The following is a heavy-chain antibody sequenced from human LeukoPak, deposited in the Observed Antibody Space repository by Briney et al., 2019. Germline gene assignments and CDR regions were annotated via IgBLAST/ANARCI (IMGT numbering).Heavy chain of an antibody. Sequence: GGSLRLSCAASGFLVNDYGMHWVRQAPGKGPEWVAAMRFDGKTKYYVDSVKGRFTISRDNSKNTLYLHMNSLRAEDTAVYFCAYYDSSGYYYGRLRYWGQGTPVTVSS. CDR3: AYYDSSGYYYGRLRY. CDR1: GFLVNDYG. D-gene: IGHD3-22*01. J-gene: IGHJ4*02. CDR2: MRFDGKTK. V-gene: IGHV3-33*01.